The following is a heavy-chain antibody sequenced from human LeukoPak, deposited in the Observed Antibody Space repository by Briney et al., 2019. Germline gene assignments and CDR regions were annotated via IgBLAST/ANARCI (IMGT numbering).Heavy chain of an antibody. CDR1: GFTFSDYA. D-gene: IGHD4/OR15-4a*01. CDR2: ISYDGSNK. J-gene: IGHJ4*02. Sequence: GGSLRLSCAASGFTFSDYAVHWVRQAPGKGLEWVAVISYDGSNKFYADSVKGRFTISRDNSKNTLYLQVNSLRAEDTAVYYCARDSPSTMDAFVLDYWGQGTLVTVSS. V-gene: IGHV3-30-3*01. CDR3: ARDSPSTMDAFVLDY.